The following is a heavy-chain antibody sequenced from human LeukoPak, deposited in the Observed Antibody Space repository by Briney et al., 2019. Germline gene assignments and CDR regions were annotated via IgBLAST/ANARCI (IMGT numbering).Heavy chain of an antibody. CDR2: ISYDGSKK. CDR1: GFTFSSFA. D-gene: IGHD4-11*01. J-gene: IGHJ4*02. CDR3: ARDRGMTTNSFDY. Sequence: GGSLRLSCAASGFTFSSFAMHWVRQAPGKGLEWVTLISYDGSKKYYADSVKGRFTISRDNSKDTLFLQMNSLRSEDTAVYYCARDRGMTTNSFDYWGQGTLVTVSS. V-gene: IGHV3-30*04.